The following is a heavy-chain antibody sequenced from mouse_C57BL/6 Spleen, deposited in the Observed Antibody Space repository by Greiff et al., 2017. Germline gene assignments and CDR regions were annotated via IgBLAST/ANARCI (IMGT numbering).Heavy chain of an antibody. Sequence: QVQLQQPGAELVKPGASVKLSCKASGYTFTSYWLHWVKQRPGQGLEWIGMIHPNSGSTNYNEKFKSKATLTVDKSSSTAYMQLSSLTSEDSAVYYCARCPPSGTVVATDYGGQGTTLTVSS. CDR3: ARCPPSGTVVATDY. D-gene: IGHD1-1*01. CDR2: IHPNSGST. V-gene: IGHV1-64*01. J-gene: IGHJ2*01. CDR1: GYTFTSYW.